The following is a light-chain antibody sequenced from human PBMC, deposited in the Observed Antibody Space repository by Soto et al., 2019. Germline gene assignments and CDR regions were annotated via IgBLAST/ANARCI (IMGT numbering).Light chain of an antibody. CDR1: QSVSNTY. J-gene: IGKJ4*01. V-gene: IGKV3D-20*01. CDR2: HAS. CDR3: QHYGSSLA. Sequence: EIVLTQSPATLSLSPGERATLSCGASQSVSNTYLAWYQHKPGLAPRLLVYHASSRATGIPDRFSGSGSGTDFTLTISRLEPEDFAVYYCQHYGSSLAFGGVTKVEIK.